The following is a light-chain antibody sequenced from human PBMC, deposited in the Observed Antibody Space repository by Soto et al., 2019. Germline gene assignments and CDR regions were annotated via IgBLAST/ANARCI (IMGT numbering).Light chain of an antibody. V-gene: IGLV3-21*04. J-gene: IGLJ2*01. Sequence: SYELTQPPSVSVATGKTARSTCGGNNIGSKSVHWYQQKPGQAPVLVIYYDNDRPSGIPERFSGSNSGNTATLTISRVEAGDEADYYCQVWDSSSDHVVFGGGTKLTVL. CDR3: QVWDSSSDHVV. CDR1: NIGSKS. CDR2: YDN.